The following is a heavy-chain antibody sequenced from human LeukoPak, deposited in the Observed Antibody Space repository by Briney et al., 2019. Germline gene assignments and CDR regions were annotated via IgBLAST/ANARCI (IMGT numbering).Heavy chain of an antibody. CDR1: GYTFTDYY. V-gene: IGHV1-2*05. CDR2: INPNSGGT. D-gene: IGHD4-23*01. J-gene: IGHJ4*02. Sequence: ASVKVSCNASGYTFTDYYMHWVRQAPGQGLGWMGGINPNSGGTNYAQTYQVRVTMTRDTSISTANIELSRLRSDDAVVYYCARTNSDYFDSWGEGTLVTPSS. CDR3: ARTNSDYFDS.